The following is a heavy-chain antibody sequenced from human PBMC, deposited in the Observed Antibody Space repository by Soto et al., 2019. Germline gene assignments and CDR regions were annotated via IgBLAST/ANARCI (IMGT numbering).Heavy chain of an antibody. CDR2: ISGSGGST. D-gene: IGHD3-16*02. Sequence: GGSLRLSCAASGFTFSSYAMSWVRQAPGKGLEWVSAISGSGGSTYYADSVKGRFTISRDNSKNTLYLQMNSLRAEDTAVYYCAKDYGYYDYVWGSYRYPTTDYWGQGTLVTVSS. CDR1: GFTFSSYA. CDR3: AKDYGYYDYVWGSYRYPTTDY. J-gene: IGHJ4*02. V-gene: IGHV3-23*01.